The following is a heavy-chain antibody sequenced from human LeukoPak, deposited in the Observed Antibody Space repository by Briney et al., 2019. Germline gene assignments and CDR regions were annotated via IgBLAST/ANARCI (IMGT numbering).Heavy chain of an antibody. V-gene: IGHV4-4*09. D-gene: IGHD2-15*01. J-gene: IGHJ4*02. Sequence: SETLSLTCTVSGGSISSYYWSWIRQPPGKGLEWIGYIYTSGSTNYNPSLKSRVTITVDTSKNQFSLKLSSVTAADTAVYYCARGGGRNFGYWGQGTLVTVSS. CDR2: IYTSGST. CDR1: GGSISSYY. CDR3: ARGGGRNFGY.